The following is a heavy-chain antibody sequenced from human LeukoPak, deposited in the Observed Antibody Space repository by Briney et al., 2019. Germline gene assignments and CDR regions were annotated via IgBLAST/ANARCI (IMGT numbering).Heavy chain of an antibody. Sequence: SETLSLTCAVYGGSFSGYYWSWIRQPPGKGLEWIGEINHSGSTNYNPSLKSRVTISVDTSKDQFSLKLGSVTAADTAVYYCASFDSSMGPWGQGTMVTVSS. CDR2: INHSGST. D-gene: IGHD3-22*01. J-gene: IGHJ3*01. CDR3: ASFDSSMGP. CDR1: GGSFSGYY. V-gene: IGHV4-34*01.